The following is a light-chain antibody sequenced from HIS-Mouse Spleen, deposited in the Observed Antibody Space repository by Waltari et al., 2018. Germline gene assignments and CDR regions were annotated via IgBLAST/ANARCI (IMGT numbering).Light chain of an antibody. CDR1: QSISSW. J-gene: IGKJ3*01. Sequence: DIQMTQSPSTLSASVGDRVPITCRASQSISSWLAWYQQKPGKDPKLLIYKASSLESGVPSRFSGSGSGTEFTLTISSLQPDDFATYYCQQYNSYLTFGPGTKVDIK. V-gene: IGKV1-5*03. CDR3: QQYNSYLT. CDR2: KAS.